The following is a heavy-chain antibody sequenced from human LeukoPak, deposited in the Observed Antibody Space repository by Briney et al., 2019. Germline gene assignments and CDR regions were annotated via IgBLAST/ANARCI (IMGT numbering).Heavy chain of an antibody. Sequence: GASVKVSCKASRYTFTSYGISWVRQAPGQGLEWMGWISAYNGNTNYAQKLQGRVTMTTDTSTSTAYMELRSLRSDDTAVYYCARVFHYSYGQRGFDYWGQGTLVTVSS. J-gene: IGHJ4*02. CDR3: ARVFHYSYGQRGFDY. CDR1: RYTFTSYG. CDR2: ISAYNGNT. V-gene: IGHV1-18*01. D-gene: IGHD5-18*01.